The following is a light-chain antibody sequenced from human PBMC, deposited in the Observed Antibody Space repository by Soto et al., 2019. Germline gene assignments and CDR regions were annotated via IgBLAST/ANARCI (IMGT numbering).Light chain of an antibody. Sequence: EIVMTQSPATLSVSPGERATLSCRASQSVSSNLAWYQQKPGQAPRLLIYGASTRATGIPARFSGSGSGTEFTLTLSSLQSEDFAVYYCQQYNNWLYTFGQGTKLEIK. J-gene: IGKJ2*01. CDR1: QSVSSN. V-gene: IGKV3-15*01. CDR2: GAS. CDR3: QQYNNWLYT.